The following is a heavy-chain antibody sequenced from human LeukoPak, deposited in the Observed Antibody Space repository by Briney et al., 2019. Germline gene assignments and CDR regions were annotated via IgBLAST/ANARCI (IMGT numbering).Heavy chain of an antibody. CDR2: ISSSSYI. D-gene: IGHD6-13*01. Sequence: AGGSLRLSCAASGFTFSSYSMNWVRQAPGKGLEWVSSISSSSYIYYADSVKGRFTISRDNAKNSLYLQMNSLRAEDTAVYYCARIAAAGPVDYWGQGTLVTVSS. J-gene: IGHJ4*02. V-gene: IGHV3-21*01. CDR3: ARIAAAGPVDY. CDR1: GFTFSSYS.